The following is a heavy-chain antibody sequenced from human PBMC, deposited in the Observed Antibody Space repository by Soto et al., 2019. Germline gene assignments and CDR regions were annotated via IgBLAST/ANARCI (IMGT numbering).Heavy chain of an antibody. V-gene: IGHV5-51*01. J-gene: IGHJ6*02. CDR3: ARQNSSSWYNYYYYGMDV. CDR1: GYSFTSYW. CDR2: IYPGDSDT. D-gene: IGHD6-13*01. Sequence: GESLKISCKGSGYSFTSYWIGWVRQMPGKGLEWMGIIYPGDSDTRYSPSFQGQATISADKSISTAYLQWSSLKASDTAMYYCARQNSSSWYNYYYYGMDVWGQGTTVTVSS.